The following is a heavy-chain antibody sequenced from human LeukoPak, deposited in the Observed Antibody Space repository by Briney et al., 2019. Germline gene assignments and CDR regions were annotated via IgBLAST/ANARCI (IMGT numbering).Heavy chain of an antibody. CDR3: ARLLVAAAGHYYFDY. D-gene: IGHD6-13*01. CDR2: ISAYNGNT. Sequence: ASVKVSCKASGYTFTSYGISWVRQAPGQGLEWMGWISAYNGNTNYAQKLQGRVTMTTDTSTSTAYMELRSLRSDDTAVYYCARLLVAAAGHYYFDYWGQGTLVTVSS. CDR1: GYTFTSYG. V-gene: IGHV1-18*01. J-gene: IGHJ4*02.